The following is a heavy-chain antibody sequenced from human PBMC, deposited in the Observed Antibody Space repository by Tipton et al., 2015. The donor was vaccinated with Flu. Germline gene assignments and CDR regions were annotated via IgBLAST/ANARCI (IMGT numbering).Heavy chain of an antibody. D-gene: IGHD1-7*01. CDR1: GFTFSSYA. J-gene: IGHJ4*02. CDR3: ARGRGELRAGVDY. CDR2: ISYDGSNK. V-gene: IGHV3-30*01. Sequence: SLRLSCAASGFTFSSYAMHWVRQAPGKGLEWVAVISYDGSNKYYADSVKGRFIISRDNSKNTLYLQMNSLRAEDTAAYYCARGRGELRAGVDYWGQGTLVTVSS.